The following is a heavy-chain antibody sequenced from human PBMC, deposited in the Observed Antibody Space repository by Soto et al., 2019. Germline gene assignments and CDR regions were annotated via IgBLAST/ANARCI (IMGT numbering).Heavy chain of an antibody. J-gene: IGHJ4*02. Sequence: PGGSLRLSCAASGFTFSSYAMHWVRQAPGKGLEYVSAISSNGGSTYYANSVKGRFTISRDNSKNTLYLQMGSLRAEDTAVYYCATGYSYGFGVSGYYFDYWGQGTLVTVSS. CDR2: ISSNGGST. D-gene: IGHD5-18*01. V-gene: IGHV3-64*01. CDR1: GFTFSSYA. CDR3: ATGYSYGFGVSGYYFDY.